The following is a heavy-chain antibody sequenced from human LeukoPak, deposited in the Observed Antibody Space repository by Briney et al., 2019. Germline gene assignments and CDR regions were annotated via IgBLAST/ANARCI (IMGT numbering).Heavy chain of an antibody. J-gene: IGHJ6*02. Sequence: ASVKVSCKASGYTFTSYGISWVRQAPGQGLEWMGWISAYNGNTNYAQKLQGRVTMTTDTSTSTAYMELRSLRSDDTAVYYCARSPGDYGSFGYYGMEVWGQGTTVTVSS. CDR3: ARSPGDYGSFGYYGMEV. V-gene: IGHV1-18*01. CDR1: GYTFTSYG. D-gene: IGHD4-17*01. CDR2: ISAYNGNT.